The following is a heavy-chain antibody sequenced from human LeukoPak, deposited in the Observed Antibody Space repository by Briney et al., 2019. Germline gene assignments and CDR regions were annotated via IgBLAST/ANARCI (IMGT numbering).Heavy chain of an antibody. D-gene: IGHD3-22*01. CDR2: INPSGGST. J-gene: IGHJ3*02. CDR1: GYTFTSYY. CDR3: ASKQVYDSSGFDAFDI. Sequence: ASVKVSCKASGYTFTSYYMHWVRQAPGQGLEWMGIINPSGGSTSYAQKFQGRVTMTRDTSTSTVYTELSSLRSEDTAVYYCASKQVYDSSGFDAFDIWGQGTMVTVSS. V-gene: IGHV1-46*01.